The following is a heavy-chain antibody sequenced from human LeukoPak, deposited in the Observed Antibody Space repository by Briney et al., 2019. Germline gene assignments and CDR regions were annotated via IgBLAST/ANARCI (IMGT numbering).Heavy chain of an antibody. Sequence: GGSLRLSCAASGCTFSSYAMSWVRQAPGKGLEWVSAISGSGGSTYYADSVKGRFTISRDNSKNTLYLQMNSLRAEDTAVYYCAKDLLDYGDDSNWFDPSGQGTLVTVSS. CDR2: ISGSGGST. CDR3: AKDLLDYGDDSNWFDP. J-gene: IGHJ5*02. V-gene: IGHV3-23*01. CDR1: GCTFSSYA. D-gene: IGHD4-17*01.